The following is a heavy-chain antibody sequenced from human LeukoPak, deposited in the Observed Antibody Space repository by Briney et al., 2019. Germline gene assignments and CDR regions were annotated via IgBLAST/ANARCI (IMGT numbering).Heavy chain of an antibody. CDR3: ARDGDITLTGVIRGGDALDM. J-gene: IGHJ3*02. CDR2: IKQDGSEK. CDR1: GFTFSNYW. D-gene: IGHD3-10*01. Sequence: GGSLRLSCAASGFTFSNYWMTWVRQAPGKGLEWVANIKQDGSEKYYVDSVKGRFTISRDNAKNSVYLQMNILEAEDTAVCYCARDGDITLTGVIRGGDALDMWGRGTMVTVSS. V-gene: IGHV3-7*01.